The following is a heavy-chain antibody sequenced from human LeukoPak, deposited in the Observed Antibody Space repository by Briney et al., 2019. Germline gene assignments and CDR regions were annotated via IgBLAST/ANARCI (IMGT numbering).Heavy chain of an antibody. CDR1: GASINSYY. D-gene: IGHD6-13*01. J-gene: IGHJ4*02. CDR2: IYDSGST. V-gene: IGHV4-59*01. CDR3: ARTSSSWL. Sequence: KPSETLSLTCTVSGASINSYYWSWIRQPPGKGLEWIGCIYDSGSTDYNPSLKSRVTISVDTSKNQFSLKLTSVTAADTAMYYCARTSSSWLWGQATLLTVSS.